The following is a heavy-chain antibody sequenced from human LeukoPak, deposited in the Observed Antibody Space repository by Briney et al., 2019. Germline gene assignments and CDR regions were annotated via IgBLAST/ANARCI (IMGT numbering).Heavy chain of an antibody. V-gene: IGHV3-23*01. CDR3: AREGKGSNYVDY. CDR2: VSGSGGST. D-gene: IGHD1-26*01. Sequence: GGSLRLSCAASGFTLSNYAMSWVHQAPGKGLDWVSSVSGSGGSTYYADSVKGRFTTSRDNSKNTLHLQMNSLRDEDTAVYYCAREGKGSNYVDYWGQGTLVTVSS. J-gene: IGHJ4*02. CDR1: GFTLSNYA.